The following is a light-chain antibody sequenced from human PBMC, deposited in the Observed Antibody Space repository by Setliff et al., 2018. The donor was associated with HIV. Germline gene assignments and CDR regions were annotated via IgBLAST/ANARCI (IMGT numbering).Light chain of an antibody. CDR3: CSYTGSSTYV. J-gene: IGLJ1*01. CDR2: EVS. V-gene: IGLV2-23*02. Sequence: QSVLTQPASVSGSPGQSITISCTGTSSDVGSDNLVSWFQQNPGKAPRFMIYEVSKRHSGVSNRFSGSKSGNTASLTISGLQAEDEADYYCCSYTGSSTYVFGSGTKFTVL. CDR1: SSDVGSDNL.